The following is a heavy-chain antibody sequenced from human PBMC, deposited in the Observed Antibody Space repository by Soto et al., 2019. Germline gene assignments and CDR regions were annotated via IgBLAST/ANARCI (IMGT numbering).Heavy chain of an antibody. D-gene: IGHD3-3*01. J-gene: IGHJ3*02. Sequence: GGSLRLSCAASGFTFSSYWMSWVRQAPGKGLEWVANIKQDGSEKYYVDSVKGRFTISRDNAKNSLYLQMNSLRAEDTAVYYCARDPTVLRFLEWFDAFDIWGQGTMVTVSS. CDR2: IKQDGSEK. CDR1: GFTFSSYW. V-gene: IGHV3-7*01. CDR3: ARDPTVLRFLEWFDAFDI.